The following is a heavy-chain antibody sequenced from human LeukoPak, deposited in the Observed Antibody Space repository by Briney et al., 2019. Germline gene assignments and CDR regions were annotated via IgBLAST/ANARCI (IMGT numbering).Heavy chain of an antibody. D-gene: IGHD3-22*01. J-gene: IGHJ1*01. CDR2: IIPIFGTA. CDR3: ARTGDYYDSSGYYFGYFQH. Sequence: GASVKVSCKASGYTFTGYYMHWVRQAPGQGLEWMGRIIPIFGTANYAQKFQGRVTITTDESTSTAYMELSSLRSEDTAVYYCARTGDYYDSSGYYFGYFQHWGQGTLVTVSS. CDR1: GYTFTGYY. V-gene: IGHV1-69*05.